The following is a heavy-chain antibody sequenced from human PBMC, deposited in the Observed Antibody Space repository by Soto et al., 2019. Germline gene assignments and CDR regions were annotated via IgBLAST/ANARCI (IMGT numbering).Heavy chain of an antibody. CDR3: APAPKKNVVLVS. CDR1: GASLNNDNW. CDR2: TFRDGNT. J-gene: IGHJ4*02. D-gene: IGHD2-21*01. V-gene: IGHV4-4*02. Sequence: QVQLQEPGPGLVKPSGTLSLTCAVSGASLNNDNWWTWVRQYPGKGLEWIGVTFRDGNTNYSPSLKVRVTISLDKSSNQVYLSLTSGDAAATAINYCAPAPKKNVVLVSWGKRTLATVSS.